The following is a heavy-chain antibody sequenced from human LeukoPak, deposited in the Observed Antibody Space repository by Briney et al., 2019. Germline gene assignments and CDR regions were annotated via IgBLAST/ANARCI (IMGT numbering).Heavy chain of an antibody. CDR2: ISNDGSDT. D-gene: IGHD3-22*01. CDR1: GFSFTNYA. Sequence: AGGSLRLSCAVSGFSFTNYAMHWVRQVPGRGPEWVAVISNDGSDTSYADSVKGRFTISRDNAKNTVSLQMNSLRAEDTGVYYCARAPSEIGGYYPEYFRHWGQGTLVTVSS. J-gene: IGHJ1*01. CDR3: ARAPSEIGGYYPEYFRH. V-gene: IGHV3-30*03.